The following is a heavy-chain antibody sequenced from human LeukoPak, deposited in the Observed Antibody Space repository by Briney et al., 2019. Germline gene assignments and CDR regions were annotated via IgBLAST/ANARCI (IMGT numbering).Heavy chain of an antibody. CDR3: VKDRRDHYSMEV. CDR2: ISFDGTNK. D-gene: IGHD1-14*01. CDR1: GFPFSSYG. J-gene: IGHJ6*02. Sequence: GALRLSCAVSGFPFSSYGMHWVRQAPGKGLEWVAVISFDGTNKFYADSVKGQFTISRDNSENTLYLQMNSLRTEDTAIYYCVKDRRDHYSMEVWGQGTTVIVSS. V-gene: IGHV3-30*18.